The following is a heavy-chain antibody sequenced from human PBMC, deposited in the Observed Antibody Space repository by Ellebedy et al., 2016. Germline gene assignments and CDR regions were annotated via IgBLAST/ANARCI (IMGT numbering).Heavy chain of an antibody. V-gene: IGHV3-21*01. Sequence: GESLKISXAASGFTFSSYSMNWVRQAPGKGLEWVSSISSSSSYIYYADSVKGRFTISRDNAKNSLYLQMNSLRAEDTAVYYCARAGVIAIHWYFDLWGRGTLVTVSS. J-gene: IGHJ2*01. D-gene: IGHD2-21*01. CDR2: ISSSSSYI. CDR3: ARAGVIAIHWYFDL. CDR1: GFTFSSYS.